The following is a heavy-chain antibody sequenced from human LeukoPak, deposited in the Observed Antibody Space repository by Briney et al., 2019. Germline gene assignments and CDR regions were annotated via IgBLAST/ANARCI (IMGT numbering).Heavy chain of an antibody. V-gene: IGHV5-51*01. CDR1: GYSFTSYW. D-gene: IGHD3-10*01. CDR2: IYPGDSDS. J-gene: IGHJ5*02. Sequence: GESLQISCKGSGYSFTSYWIGWVRQMPGKGLEWMGIIYPGDSDSRYSPSFQGQVTISADKSISTAYLQWSSLKASDTAMYYCARLSRLWFGESSNWFDPWGQGTLVTVSS. CDR3: ARLSRLWFGESSNWFDP.